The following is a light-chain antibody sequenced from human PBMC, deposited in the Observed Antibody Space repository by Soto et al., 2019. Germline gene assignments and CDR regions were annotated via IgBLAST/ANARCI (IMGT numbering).Light chain of an antibody. J-gene: IGKJ4*01. CDR2: AAS. CDR3: QQRSKWRLT. Sequence: IVFTQSPVNLYLSPGERATLSCSASQRGTDFLAWYHQKPAQAPRLLIYAASNRATAIPARFSGSGSGTAFTLTIISLEPEEFVVDYCQQRSKWRLTFGEGTKVDIK. CDR1: QRGTDF. V-gene: IGKV3-11*01.